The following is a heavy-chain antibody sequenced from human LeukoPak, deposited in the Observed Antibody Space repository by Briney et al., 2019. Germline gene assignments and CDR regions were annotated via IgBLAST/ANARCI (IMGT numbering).Heavy chain of an antibody. Sequence: SETLSLTCTVSGGSINNYFWSWVRQPAGEGLEWIGRIYTSGSTNYNPSLRSRVTISVDMSKNQFSLKLSSVPAADTAVYYCARDDPARMTATIDYWGQGILVTVSS. CDR2: IYTSGST. CDR1: GGSINNYF. J-gene: IGHJ4*02. CDR3: ARDDPARMTATIDY. V-gene: IGHV4-4*07. D-gene: IGHD2-21*02.